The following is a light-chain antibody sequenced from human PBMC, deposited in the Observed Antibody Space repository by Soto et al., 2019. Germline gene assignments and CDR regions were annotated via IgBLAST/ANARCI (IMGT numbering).Light chain of an antibody. CDR2: KAS. J-gene: IGKJ1*01. CDR3: LQYYNYART. CDR1: QSISNW. Sequence: IQMTQSPSTLSASVGDRVTITCRASQSISNWLAWYQQKPGRAPKLLIYKASSLQSGVPARFSGSGSGTEFTLTISSLQPDDFATYYCLQYYNYARTFGQGTKVEIK. V-gene: IGKV1-5*03.